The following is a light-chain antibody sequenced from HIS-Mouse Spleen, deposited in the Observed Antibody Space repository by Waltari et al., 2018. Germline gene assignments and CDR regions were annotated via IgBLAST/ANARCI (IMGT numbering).Light chain of an antibody. CDR2: GKN. Sequence: SSELTQDPAVSVALGQTVRITCQGDSLRSNYASWYQQKPGHAPVLVIYGKNNRPSGIPDRFSGSSSGNTASLTITGAQAEDEADYYCNSRDSSGNHWVFGGGTKLTVL. CDR1: SLRSNY. V-gene: IGLV3-19*01. CDR3: NSRDSSGNHWV. J-gene: IGLJ3*02.